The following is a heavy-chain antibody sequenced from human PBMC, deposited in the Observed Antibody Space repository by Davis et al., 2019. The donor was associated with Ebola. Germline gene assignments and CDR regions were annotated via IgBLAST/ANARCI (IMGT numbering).Heavy chain of an antibody. Sequence: SCAASGFTFSSYGMHWVRQAPGKGLEWVSGISWNSGSIGYADSVKGRFTISRDNAKNSLYLQMNSLRAEDTALYYCAKGANYGDYPYNWFDPWGQGTLVTVSS. CDR3: AKGANYGDYPYNWFDP. J-gene: IGHJ5*02. CDR1: GFTFSSYG. D-gene: IGHD4-17*01. CDR2: ISWNSGSI. V-gene: IGHV3-9*01.